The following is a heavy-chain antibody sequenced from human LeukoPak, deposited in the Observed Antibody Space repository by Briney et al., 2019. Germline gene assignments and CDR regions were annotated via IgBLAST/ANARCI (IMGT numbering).Heavy chain of an antibody. CDR2: IIPIFGST. V-gene: IGHV1-69*05. J-gene: IGHJ6*03. Sequence: ASAKVSCNASGDIFNSYSVSWVRQAPGQGLEWMGGIIPIFGSTNYAQKFQGRVTITTDQSTRTAYMELNSLSSDDTAVYYCARVGRSRGSLPNSYYYMDVWGKGTTVTVSS. D-gene: IGHD1-26*01. CDR3: ARVGRSRGSLPNSYYYMDV. CDR1: GDIFNSYS.